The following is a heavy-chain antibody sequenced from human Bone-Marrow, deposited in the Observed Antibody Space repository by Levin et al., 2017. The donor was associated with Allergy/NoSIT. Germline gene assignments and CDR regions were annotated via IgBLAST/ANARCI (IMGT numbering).Heavy chain of an antibody. CDR1: GFTFRNYV. V-gene: IGHV3-23*01. J-gene: IGHJ2*01. D-gene: IGHD4-11*01. CDR2: ISGSADGT. Sequence: GGSLRLSCAASGFTFRNYVVSWVRQVPGKGLEWVSAISGSADGTYYADSVRGRFTISRDNSKNTLYLQMNSLRAEDTAVYYCAKDPDYGDYSNYWYFGLWGRGTLGTVPS. CDR3: AKDPDYGDYSNYWYFGL.